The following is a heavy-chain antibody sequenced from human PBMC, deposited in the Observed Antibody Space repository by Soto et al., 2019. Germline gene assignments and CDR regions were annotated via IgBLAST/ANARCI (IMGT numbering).Heavy chain of an antibody. CDR3: VGGFRGVPPDY. D-gene: IGHD3-10*01. V-gene: IGHV4-31*03. CDR2: IYYSGST. CDR1: GGSISSGGYY. J-gene: IGHJ4*02. Sequence: QVQLQESGPGLVKPSQTLSLTCTVSGGSISSGGYYWSWIRQHPGKGLEWIGYIYYSGSTYYNPFLKSRVTISVDTSKNQFSLKLSSVTAADTAVYYCVGGFRGVPPDYWGQGTLVTVSS.